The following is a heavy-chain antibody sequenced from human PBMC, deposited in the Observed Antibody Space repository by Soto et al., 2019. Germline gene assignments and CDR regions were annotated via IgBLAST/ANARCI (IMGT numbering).Heavy chain of an antibody. CDR2: TYYRSKWYN. CDR3: ASSPLYYYDSSGYPAVTTAYFDY. Sequence: SQTLSLTCAISGDSVSSNSAAWNWIRQSPSRGLEWLGRTYYRSKWYNDYAVSVKSRITINPDTSKNQFSLQLNSVTPEDTAVYYCASSPLYYYDSSGYPAVTTAYFDYWGQGTLVTVSS. CDR1: GDSVSSNSAA. V-gene: IGHV6-1*01. D-gene: IGHD3-22*01. J-gene: IGHJ4*02.